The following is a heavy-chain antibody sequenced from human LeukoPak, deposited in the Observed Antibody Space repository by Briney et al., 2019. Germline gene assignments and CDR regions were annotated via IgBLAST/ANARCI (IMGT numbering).Heavy chain of an antibody. Sequence: ASVKVSCKASGYTFTGYYMHWVRQAPGQGLEWMGRINPNSGGTNYAQKFQGRVTMTRDTSISTAYMELSRLRSDDTAVYYCASTGLGKAWVAFDIWGQGTMVTVSS. J-gene: IGHJ3*02. CDR1: GYTFTGYY. V-gene: IGHV1-2*06. D-gene: IGHD7-27*01. CDR3: ASTGLGKAWVAFDI. CDR2: INPNSGGT.